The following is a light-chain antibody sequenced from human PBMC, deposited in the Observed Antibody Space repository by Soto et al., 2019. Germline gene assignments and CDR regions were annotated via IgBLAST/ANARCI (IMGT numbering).Light chain of an antibody. CDR1: QSVSSN. CDR3: QPYNTRPPIT. CDR2: GAS. V-gene: IGKV3-15*01. Sequence: EIVMTQSPATLSVSPGERATLSCRASQSVSSNLAWYQQKPGQAPRLLIFGASTRATGIPARFSGSGSGTEFTLTISSLQSEDFSVYYCQPYNTRPPITFGPGIRLEIK. J-gene: IGKJ5*01.